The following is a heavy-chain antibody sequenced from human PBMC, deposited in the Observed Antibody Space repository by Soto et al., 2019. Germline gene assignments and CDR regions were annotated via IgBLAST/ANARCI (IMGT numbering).Heavy chain of an antibody. CDR3: AREGFKCYAGFDH. J-gene: IGHJ5*02. D-gene: IGHD3-16*01. CDR2: IYHSGST. CDR1: SGSISSSNW. V-gene: IGHV4-4*02. Sequence: TLSLTCAVSSGSISSSNWWSWVRQPPGKVLEWIGEIYHSGSTNYNPSLKSRVTISVDKSKNQFSLKLSSVTAADTAVYYCAREGFKCYAGFDHWGQGTQVTVSS.